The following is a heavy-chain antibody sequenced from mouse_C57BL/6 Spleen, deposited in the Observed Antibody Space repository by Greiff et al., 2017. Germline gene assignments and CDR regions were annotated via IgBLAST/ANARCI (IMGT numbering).Heavy chain of an antibody. CDR1: GFTFNTYA. CDR2: LRSKSSNYAT. Sequence: EVMLVESGGGLVQPKGSLKLSCAASGFTFNTYAMHWVRQAPGKGLEWVARLRSKSSNYATYYADSVKDRFTISRDDSQSMLYLQMNNLKTEDTAMYYCVRDQAGAGMDYWGKGTSVTVSS. J-gene: IGHJ4*01. CDR3: VRDQAGAGMDY. D-gene: IGHD3-2*02. V-gene: IGHV10-3*01.